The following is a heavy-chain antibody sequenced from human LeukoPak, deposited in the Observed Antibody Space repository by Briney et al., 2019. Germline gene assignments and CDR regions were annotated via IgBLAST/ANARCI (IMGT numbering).Heavy chain of an antibody. J-gene: IGHJ4*02. V-gene: IGHV5-51*01. CDR2: IYPVDSDT. D-gene: IGHD3-9*01. CDR1: GYNFSNYW. CDR3: ARLYDILTGYQFDC. Sequence: GESLKISCQASGYNFSNYWIAWVRQMPGKGLEWMGIIYPVDSDTKYSPSFQGQVTISADKSISTAYLQWSSLKASDTAMYYCARLYDILTGYQFDCWGQGTLVTVSS.